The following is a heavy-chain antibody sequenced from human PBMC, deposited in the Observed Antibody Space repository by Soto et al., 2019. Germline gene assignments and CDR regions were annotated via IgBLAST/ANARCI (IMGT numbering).Heavy chain of an antibody. CDR2: INPSGGST. CDR1: GYAFTSYY. CDR3: ATLAIGPCGGDCYPYFDY. D-gene: IGHD2-21*02. Sequence: GASVKVSCKASGYAFTSYYMHWVRQAPGQGLEWMGIINPSGGSTSYAQKFQGRVTMTRDTSTSTVYMELSSLRSEDTAVYYCATLAIGPCGGDCYPYFDYWGQGTLVTVSS. V-gene: IGHV1-46*01. J-gene: IGHJ4*02.